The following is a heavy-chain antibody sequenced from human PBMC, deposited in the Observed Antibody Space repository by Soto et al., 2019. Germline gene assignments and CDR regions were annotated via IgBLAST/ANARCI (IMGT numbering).Heavy chain of an antibody. D-gene: IGHD3-3*01. CDR1: GFTFSSYG. Sequence: QVQLVESGGGVVQPGRSLRLSCAASGFTFSSYGMRWVRQAPGKGLEWVAVISYDGSNKYYADSVKGRFTISRDNSKNTLYLQMNSLRAEDTAVYYCAKDRAYYDFWSGYFIDWGQGTLVTVSS. J-gene: IGHJ4*02. CDR2: ISYDGSNK. CDR3: AKDRAYYDFWSGYFID. V-gene: IGHV3-30*18.